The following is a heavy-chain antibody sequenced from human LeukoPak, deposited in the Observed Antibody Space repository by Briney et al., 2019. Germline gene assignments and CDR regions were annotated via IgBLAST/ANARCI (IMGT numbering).Heavy chain of an antibody. V-gene: IGHV1-46*01. D-gene: IGHD5-18*01. CDR1: GYTFSGHY. Sequence: ASVTISCMASGYTFSGHYIHWVRQAPGQGLEWMGVMHPIGGSTNYAQRFEGRVTMTRDTSTSTVYMELRSLTSEDTAVYYCARDDFDTAMVYNYFDPWGQGTLVTVSS. CDR3: ARDDFDTAMVYNYFDP. J-gene: IGHJ5*02. CDR2: MHPIGGST.